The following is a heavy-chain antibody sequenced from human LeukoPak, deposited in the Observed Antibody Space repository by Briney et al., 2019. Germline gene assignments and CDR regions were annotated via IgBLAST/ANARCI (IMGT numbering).Heavy chain of an antibody. D-gene: IGHD3-10*01. CDR2: ISGSGGST. CDR1: GFTFSSYS. J-gene: IGHJ5*02. V-gene: IGHV3-23*01. Sequence: LSGGSLRLSCVTSGFTFSSYSMNWVRQAPGKGLEWVSTISGSGGSTYYADSVMGRFTISRDNSKNTLYLQMNSLRAEDTAVYYCARVWFGELSGWFDPWGQGTLVTVSS. CDR3: ARVWFGELSGWFDP.